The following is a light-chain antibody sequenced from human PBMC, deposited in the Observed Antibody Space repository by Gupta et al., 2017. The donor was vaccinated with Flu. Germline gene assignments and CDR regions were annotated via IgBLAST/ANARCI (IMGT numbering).Light chain of an antibody. CDR1: QVISAS. CDR2: AAS. Sequence: DIQMTQSPSSVSASVGDRVTLTCRASQVISASLAWYQHKPGKAPKLLIYAASNLESGVPSRFNGSGSGTDFSLIISSLQPEDFATYFCQQTNNFPWTFGQGTKVEIK. V-gene: IGKV1-12*01. J-gene: IGKJ1*01. CDR3: QQTNNFPWT.